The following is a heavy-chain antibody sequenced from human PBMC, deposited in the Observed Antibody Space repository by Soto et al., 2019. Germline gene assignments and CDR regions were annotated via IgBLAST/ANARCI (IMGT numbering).Heavy chain of an antibody. V-gene: IGHV1-2*04. CDR3: ARSGVYYGMDV. CDR1: GYTFTGYH. CDR2: INPNTGGA. D-gene: IGHD1-26*01. J-gene: IGHJ6*02. Sequence: QVQLVQSGAEVKKPGASVKVSCKASGYTFTGYHIHWVRQAPGQGLEWMGWINPNTGGANYAQKFQDWVTMTRDTSISTVYMELNRLTSDDTAVYYCARSGVYYGMDVWGQGTTVTVSS.